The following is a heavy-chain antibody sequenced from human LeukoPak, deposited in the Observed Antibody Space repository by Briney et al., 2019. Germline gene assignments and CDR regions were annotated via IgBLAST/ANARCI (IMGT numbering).Heavy chain of an antibody. CDR2: ITASGTAM. J-gene: IGHJ4*02. D-gene: IGHD6-19*01. V-gene: IGHV3-48*02. CDR1: GFTFSSYS. Sequence: GGSLRLSCAASGFTFSSYSMNWVRQAPGKGLEWVSHITASGTAMFYADSVKGRFTISRDNAKDSLYLQMNSLRDEDTAVYYCARALYSSGWYYFDYWGQGTLVTVSS. CDR3: ARALYSSGWYYFDY.